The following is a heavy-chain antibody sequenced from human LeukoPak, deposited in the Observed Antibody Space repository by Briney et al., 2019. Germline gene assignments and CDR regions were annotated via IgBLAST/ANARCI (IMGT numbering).Heavy chain of an antibody. V-gene: IGHV1-2*02. CDR1: GYTFTGYY. J-gene: IGHJ3*02. Sequence: VASVKVSSKASGYTFTGYYMHWVRQAPGQGLEWMGWINPNSGGTNYAQKFQGRVTMTRDTSISTAYMELSRLRSDDTAVYYCARYAPVAYYYDSSGYYYPFGAFDIWGQGTMVTVSS. D-gene: IGHD3-22*01. CDR2: INPNSGGT. CDR3: ARYAPVAYYYDSSGYYYPFGAFDI.